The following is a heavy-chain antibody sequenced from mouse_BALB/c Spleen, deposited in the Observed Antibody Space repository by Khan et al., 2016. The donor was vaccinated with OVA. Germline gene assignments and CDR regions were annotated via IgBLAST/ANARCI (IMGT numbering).Heavy chain of an antibody. CDR2: INTYTGEP. D-gene: IGHD1-1*01. CDR1: GYIFTNYG. Sequence: QIQLVQSGPELKKPGETVKISCKASGYIFTNYGMTWVKQAPGKGLKWMGWINTYTGEPTYADDFKGRFAFSLETSANTAYLQINHLKNEDTATYFLARTRYVAAYDYAMDYWGQGTSVTVSS. V-gene: IGHV9-3-1*01. J-gene: IGHJ4*01. CDR3: ARTRYVAAYDYAMDY.